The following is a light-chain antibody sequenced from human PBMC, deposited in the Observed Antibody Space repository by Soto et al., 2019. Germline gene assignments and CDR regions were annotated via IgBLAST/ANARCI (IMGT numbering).Light chain of an antibody. V-gene: IGLV2-8*01. CDR1: SSDVGGYNY. CDR3: SSYAGSNNVI. CDR2: EVS. Sequence: QSALTQPPSAYGSPGQSVTISCTGTSSDVGGYNYVSWYQQYPGKAPKLMIYEVSKRPSGVPDRFSGSKSGNTASLTVSGLQAEDEADYYCSSYAGSNNVIFGGGTKVTVL. J-gene: IGLJ2*01.